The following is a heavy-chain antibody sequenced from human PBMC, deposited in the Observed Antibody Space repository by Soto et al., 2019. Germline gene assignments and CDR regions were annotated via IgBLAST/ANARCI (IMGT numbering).Heavy chain of an antibody. D-gene: IGHD5-12*01. CDR3: ARISVASRYMDV. CDR1: GGSISSSSYY. Sequence: QLQLEESGPGLVKPSETQSLTCTVSGGSISSSSYYWGWIRQSPGKGLEWIGSFYYSGSTYYSPSLRSRVTISGDTSRKQISLTLSSVTAADTAVYYCARISVASRYMDVWGKGTTVTVSS. V-gene: IGHV4-39*01. CDR2: FYYSGST. J-gene: IGHJ6*03.